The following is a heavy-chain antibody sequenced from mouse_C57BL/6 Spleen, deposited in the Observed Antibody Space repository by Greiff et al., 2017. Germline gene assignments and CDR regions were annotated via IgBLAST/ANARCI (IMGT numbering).Heavy chain of an antibody. D-gene: IGHD2-1*01. CDR2: INPNNGGT. CDR1: GYTFTDYY. V-gene: IGHV1-26*01. Sequence: EVQLQQSGPELVKPGASVKISCKASGYTFTDYYMNWVKQSHGKTLEWIGDINPNNGGTSYNQKFKGKATLTVDKSSSTAYMELRSLTSEDSAVYYCASLYGNYPYYAMDYWGQGTSVTVSS. CDR3: ASLYGNYPYYAMDY. J-gene: IGHJ4*01.